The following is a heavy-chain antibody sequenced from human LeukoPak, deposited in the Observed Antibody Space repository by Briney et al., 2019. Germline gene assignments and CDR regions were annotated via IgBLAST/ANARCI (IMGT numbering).Heavy chain of an antibody. CDR1: GGTFSSYA. V-gene: IGHV1-69*04. Sequence: SVKVSCKASGGTFSSYAISWVRQAPGQGLEWMGRIIPILGIANYAQKFQGRVTITADRSTSTAYMELSSLRSEDTAVYYCARGRSQMLPPDEYFQHWGQGTLVTVSS. J-gene: IGHJ1*01. D-gene: IGHD3-10*02. CDR2: IIPILGIA. CDR3: ARGRSQMLPPDEYFQH.